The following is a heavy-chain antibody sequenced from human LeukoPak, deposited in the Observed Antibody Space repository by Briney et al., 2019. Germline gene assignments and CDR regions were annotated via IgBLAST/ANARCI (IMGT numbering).Heavy chain of an antibody. CDR1: GFTFSGYW. V-gene: IGHV3-74*01. CDR3: ARQVVGAAFDP. J-gene: IGHJ5*02. CDR2: IKSDGSMT. D-gene: IGHD2-15*01. Sequence: GGSLRLSCVASGFTFSGYWMHWVRQPPGKGLVWVSRIKSDGSMTNYADSVKGRFTISRDNAKNTLYLQMNSLRAEDTAVYYCARQVVGAAFDPWGLGTLVTVSS.